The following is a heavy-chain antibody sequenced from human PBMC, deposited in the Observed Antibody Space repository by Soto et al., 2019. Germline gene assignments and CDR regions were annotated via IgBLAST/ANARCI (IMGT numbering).Heavy chain of an antibody. CDR2: LSRGDER. CDR1: GAPITTTKW. J-gene: IGHJ4*02. D-gene: IGHD3-16*01. V-gene: IGHV4-4*02. CDR3: AKQTISYTWGV. Sequence: QVQLQESGPGLVKPSETLSLTCTVSGAPITTTKWWAWVRLPPGKGLEWIGELSRGDERSSNPSLEGRFTMSLDKSNNHYSLQLTSVTAADPAIYYCAKQTISYTWGVWGRGTSVTVSS.